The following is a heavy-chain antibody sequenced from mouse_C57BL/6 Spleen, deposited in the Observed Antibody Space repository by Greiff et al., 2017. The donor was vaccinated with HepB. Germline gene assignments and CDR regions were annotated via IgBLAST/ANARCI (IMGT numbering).Heavy chain of an antibody. Sequence: EVQVVESEGGLVQPGSSMKLSCTASGFTFSDYYMAWVRQVPEKGLEWVANINYDGSSTYYLDSLKSRFIISRDNAKNILYLQMSSLKSEDTATYYCARDRGYDSYYYAMDYWGQGTSVTVSS. J-gene: IGHJ4*01. CDR1: GFTFSDYY. CDR2: INYDGSST. D-gene: IGHD2-4*01. CDR3: ARDRGYDSYYYAMDY. V-gene: IGHV5-16*01.